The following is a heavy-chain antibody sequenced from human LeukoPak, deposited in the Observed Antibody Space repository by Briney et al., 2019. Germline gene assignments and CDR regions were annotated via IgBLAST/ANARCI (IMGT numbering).Heavy chain of an antibody. V-gene: IGHV4-59*01. CDR1: GGSISSYY. CDR2: IHYSGST. CDR3: ARGGYYYGSGSYYRIPSSWFDP. D-gene: IGHD3-10*01. Sequence: PSETLSLTCTVSGGSISSYYWNWIRQPPGKGLEWIGYIHYSGSTNHNPSLKSRVTISVDKSKNQFSLKLTSVTAADTAVYYCARGGYYYGSGSYYRIPSSWFDPWGQGTLVTVSS. J-gene: IGHJ5*02.